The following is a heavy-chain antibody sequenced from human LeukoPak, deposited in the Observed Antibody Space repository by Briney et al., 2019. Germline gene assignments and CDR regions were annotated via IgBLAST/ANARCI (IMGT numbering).Heavy chain of an antibody. CDR2: MNPNSGNT. Sequence: ASVTVPCKASGYTFTSYDINWVRQATGQGLEWMGWMNPNSGNTGYAQKFQGRVTMTRNTSISTAYMELSSLRSEDTAVYYCARRIAARQNYYYYYMDVWGKGTTVTVSS. J-gene: IGHJ6*03. CDR1: GYTFTSYD. CDR3: ARRIAARQNYYYYYMDV. V-gene: IGHV1-8*01. D-gene: IGHD6-6*01.